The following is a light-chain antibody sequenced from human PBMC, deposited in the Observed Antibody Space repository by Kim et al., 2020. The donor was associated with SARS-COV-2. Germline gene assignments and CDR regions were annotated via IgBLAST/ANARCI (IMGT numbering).Light chain of an antibody. CDR2: DAS. CDR1: PHVSKD. Sequence: SPCEIATLTCMALPHVSKDLAWYHKRPGQVPRLLIYDASNRASGIPARCSGSGSGTDFTLTISSLEPEDFAVYYCQQRNNWPPVTFGGGTKVDIK. V-gene: IGKV3-11*01. CDR3: QQRNNWPPVT. J-gene: IGKJ4*01.